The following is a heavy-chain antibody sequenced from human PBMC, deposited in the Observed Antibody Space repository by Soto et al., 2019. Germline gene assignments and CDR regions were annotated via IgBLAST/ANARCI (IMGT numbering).Heavy chain of an antibody. CDR2: IYPGDSDT. J-gene: IGHJ6*02. D-gene: IGHD2-8*01. V-gene: IGHV5-51*01. CDR3: ARQGSNGAYYYYGMDV. Sequence: GESLKISCQGSGYRFSSYWIAWVRQMPGKGLEWMGIIYPGDSDTIYSPSFQGQVTFSVDKSTSTAYLQWSSLKASDTVMYYCARQGSNGAYYYYGMDVWGQGTTVTVSS. CDR1: GYRFSSYW.